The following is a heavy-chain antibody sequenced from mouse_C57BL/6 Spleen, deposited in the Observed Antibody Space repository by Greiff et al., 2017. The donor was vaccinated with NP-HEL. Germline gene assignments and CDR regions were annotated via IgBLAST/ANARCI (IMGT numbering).Heavy chain of an antibody. Sequence: QVQLQQPGTELVKPGASVKLSCKASGYTFTSYWLHWVKQRPGQGLEWIGNINPSNGGTTSTEKFKSKATLTVDKSSSTAYMQLSSLTSEDSAVYYCARGRNGYYEDWFADWGQGTLVTVSA. CDR3: ARGRNGYYEDWFAD. CDR1: GYTFTSYW. J-gene: IGHJ3*01. D-gene: IGHD2-3*01. V-gene: IGHV1-53*01. CDR2: INPSNGGT.